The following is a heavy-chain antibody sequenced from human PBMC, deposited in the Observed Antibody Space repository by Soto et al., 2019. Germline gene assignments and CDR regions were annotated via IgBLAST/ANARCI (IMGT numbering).Heavy chain of an antibody. V-gene: IGHV3-23*01. CDR3: VVSMITFCSFDY. Sequence: GGSLSLSCAASGFTFSSYAMSWVRQAPGQGLEWVSAISGSGGSTYYADSAKGRFTISTDNSKNTLYLQMNSLRAADTAVYYCVVSMITFCSFDYWGQGTLVTVSS. D-gene: IGHD3-16*01. CDR1: GFTFSSYA. CDR2: ISGSGGST. J-gene: IGHJ4*02.